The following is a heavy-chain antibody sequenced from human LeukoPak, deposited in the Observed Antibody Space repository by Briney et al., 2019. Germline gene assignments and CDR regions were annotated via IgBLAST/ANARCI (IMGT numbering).Heavy chain of an antibody. D-gene: IGHD1-26*01. CDR1: GFTFSSYG. CDR3: AKGSRRGLFFDY. CDR2: IRHDGSNK. J-gene: IGHJ4*02. Sequence: PGGSLRLSCAASGFTFSSYGMHWVRQAPGKGLEWVAFIRHDGSNKYYADSVKGRFTISRDNSKNTLYLQMNSLRAEDTAVYYCAKGSRRGLFFDYWGQGTLVTVSS. V-gene: IGHV3-30*02.